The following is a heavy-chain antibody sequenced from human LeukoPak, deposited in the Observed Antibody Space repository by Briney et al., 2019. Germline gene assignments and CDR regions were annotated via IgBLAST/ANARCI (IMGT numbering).Heavy chain of an antibody. V-gene: IGHV3-48*03. CDR2: ISRSATTI. CDR3: AREVRVTTVLDY. Sequence: GGSLRLSCAASGFTFSSYEINWVRQAPGRGLEWVSYISRSATTIYYADSVNGRFTISRDNAKNSLFLQMNSLRAEDTAVYYCAREVRVTTVLDYWGQGTQVTVSS. J-gene: IGHJ4*02. CDR1: GFTFSSYE. D-gene: IGHD4-17*01.